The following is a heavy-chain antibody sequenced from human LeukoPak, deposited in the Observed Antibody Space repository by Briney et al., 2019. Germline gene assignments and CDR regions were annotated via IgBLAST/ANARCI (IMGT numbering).Heavy chain of an antibody. Sequence: SETLSLTCTVSGGSISNYYWSWIRQPPGKGLEWIGYIYYSGSTSYNPSLKSRVTISVDTSKNQFSLKLSSVTAADTAVYYCARGPYGSGFDYWGQGTLVTVSS. J-gene: IGHJ4*02. CDR2: IYYSGST. CDR3: ARGPYGSGFDY. V-gene: IGHV4-59*01. D-gene: IGHD3-10*01. CDR1: GGSISNYY.